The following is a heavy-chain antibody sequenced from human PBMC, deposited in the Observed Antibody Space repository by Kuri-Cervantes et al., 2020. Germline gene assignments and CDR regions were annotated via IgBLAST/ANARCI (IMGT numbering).Heavy chain of an antibody. V-gene: IGHV3-43D*03. Sequence: GGSLRLSCAASGFTFDDYAMHWVRQAPGKGLEWVSLISWDGATTYYADSLKGRFTISRDNTKNSLYLQMNSLRTEDTALYYCAKGRPTMITYGSIDYWGQGTTVTVSS. D-gene: IGHD3-22*01. J-gene: IGHJ4*03. CDR3: AKGRPTMITYGSIDY. CDR1: GFTFDDYA. CDR2: ISWDGATT.